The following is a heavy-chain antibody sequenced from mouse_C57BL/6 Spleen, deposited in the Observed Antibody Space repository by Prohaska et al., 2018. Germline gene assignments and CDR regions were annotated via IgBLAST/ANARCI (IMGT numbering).Heavy chain of an antibody. J-gene: IGHJ4*01. V-gene: IGHV1-26*01. CDR3: ARCPYYSNYVDYAMDY. Sequence: HGKSLERIGDTNPNNGGTSYNQKFKGKATLTVDKSSSTAYMELRSLTSEDSAVYYCARCPYYSNYVDYAMDYWGQGTSVTVSS. CDR2: TNPNNGGT. D-gene: IGHD2-5*01.